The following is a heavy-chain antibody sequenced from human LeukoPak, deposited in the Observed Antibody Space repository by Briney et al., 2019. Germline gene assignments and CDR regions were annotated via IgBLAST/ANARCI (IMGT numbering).Heavy chain of an antibody. D-gene: IGHD6-13*01. V-gene: IGHV3-30*03. Sequence: PGTSLRLSCVASGFTFSSYGFHWVRQAPGKGLEWLAVILHDGSREYYADSVRGRFTISRDHTKNTLFLEMNSLRTEDTAVYYCARDRTSFSYTSNCDCWGQGTLVTVSS. J-gene: IGHJ4*02. CDR1: GFTFSSYG. CDR3: ARDRTSFSYTSNCDC. CDR2: ILHDGSRE.